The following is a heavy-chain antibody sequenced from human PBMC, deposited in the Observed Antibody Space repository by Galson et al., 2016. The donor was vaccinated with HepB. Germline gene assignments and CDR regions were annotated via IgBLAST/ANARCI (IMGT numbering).Heavy chain of an antibody. CDR2: IYWDNDK. D-gene: IGHD3-10*01. V-gene: IGHV2-5*02. CDR3: ANRRTPHYLVSGGGNFDS. J-gene: IGHJ4*02. CDR1: GFSVSTSGVG. Sequence: PALVKPTQTLTLTCTLSGFSVSTSGVGVGWIRQPPGKALEWLALIYWDNDKRYRPSLKSRLTISRDTSKNQVVLRMANMDPGDTATYFCANRRTPHYLVSGGGNFDSWGRGPLVVVSP.